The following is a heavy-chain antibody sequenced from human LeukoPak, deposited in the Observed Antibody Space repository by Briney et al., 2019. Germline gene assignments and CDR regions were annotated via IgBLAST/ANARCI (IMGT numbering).Heavy chain of an antibody. CDR2: IIPIFGTA. CDR1: GYTFTSNY. CDR3: ARDQVRCSSTSCYPRLYYYYYGMDV. V-gene: IGHV1-69*13. J-gene: IGHJ6*02. Sequence: ASVKVSCKASGYTFTSNYIHWVRQAPGQGLEWMGGIIPIFGTANYAQKFQGRVTITADESTSTAYMELSSLRSEDTAVYYCARDQVRCSSTSCYPRLYYYYYGMDVWGQGTTVTVSS. D-gene: IGHD2-2*01.